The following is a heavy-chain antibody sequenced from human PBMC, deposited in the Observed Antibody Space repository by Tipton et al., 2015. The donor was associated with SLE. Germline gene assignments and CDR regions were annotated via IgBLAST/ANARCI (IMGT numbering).Heavy chain of an antibody. D-gene: IGHD5-18*01. CDR2: IYTSGST. CDR1: GGSISSGSYY. Sequence: TLSLTCTVSGGSISSGSYYWSWIRQPAGKGLEWIGRIYTSGSTNYNPSLKSRVTISVDTSKNQFSLKLSSVTAADTAVYYCASASLIQLGRGWFDPWGQGTLVTVSS. CDR3: ASASLIQLGRGWFDP. V-gene: IGHV4-61*02. J-gene: IGHJ5*02.